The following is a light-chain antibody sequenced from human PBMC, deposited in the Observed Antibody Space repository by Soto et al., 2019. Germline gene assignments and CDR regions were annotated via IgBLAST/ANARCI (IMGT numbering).Light chain of an antibody. CDR1: QTISIY. CDR2: SAS. V-gene: IGKV1-39*01. Sequence: DIQMTQFPSSLSASVGDRVTITCRSSQTISIYLNWYQQKPGRAPKLLIYSASILQSGVPSRFGGSGSGTDFTLTISSLQPEDFATYYCQQYYTTPTFDQGTTVVIK. J-gene: IGKJ1*01. CDR3: QQYYTTPT.